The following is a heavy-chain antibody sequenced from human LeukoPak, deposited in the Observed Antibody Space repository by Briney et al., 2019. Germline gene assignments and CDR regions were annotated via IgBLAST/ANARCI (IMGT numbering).Heavy chain of an antibody. J-gene: IGHJ4*02. D-gene: IGHD3-10*01. CDR1: GGSFSGYY. CDR2: INHSGST. Sequence: PSETLSLTCAVSGGSFSGYYWSWIRHPPGKRLEWIGEINHSGSTNYNPSLKSRVTISVDTSKNQFSLKLSSVTAADTAVYYCAREPRVRYYGSGSYYYFDYWGQGTLVTVSS. CDR3: AREPRVRYYGSGSYYYFDY. V-gene: IGHV4-34*01.